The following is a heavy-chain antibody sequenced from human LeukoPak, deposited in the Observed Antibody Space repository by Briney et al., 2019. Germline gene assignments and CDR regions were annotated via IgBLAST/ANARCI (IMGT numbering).Heavy chain of an antibody. V-gene: IGHV1-2*02. J-gene: IGHJ6*02. CDR1: GYTFTGYY. D-gene: IGHD5-18*01. Sequence: GASVKVSCKASGYTFTGYYIHWARQAPGQGLEWMGWINPNSGGTNYAQKFQGRVTMTRDTSISTAYMELSRLRSDDTAVYYCAREGTAMARSYYYGMDVWGQGTTVTVSS. CDR2: INPNSGGT. CDR3: AREGTAMARSYYYGMDV.